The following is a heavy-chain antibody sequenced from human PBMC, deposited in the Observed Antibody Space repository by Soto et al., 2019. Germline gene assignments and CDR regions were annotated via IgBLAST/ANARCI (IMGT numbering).Heavy chain of an antibody. Sequence: EVQLVESGGGFVQPGGSLRLSCAASGFTFSSYWMHWVRQAPGKGLVWVSRINSDGSSTYYADSVKGRFTISRDNAKNTLYLQMTSLRGEDTAVYFCARHIARNRDYWGQGTLVTVSS. D-gene: IGHD6-13*01. CDR3: ARHIARNRDY. CDR2: INSDGSST. V-gene: IGHV3-74*01. J-gene: IGHJ4*02. CDR1: GFTFSSYW.